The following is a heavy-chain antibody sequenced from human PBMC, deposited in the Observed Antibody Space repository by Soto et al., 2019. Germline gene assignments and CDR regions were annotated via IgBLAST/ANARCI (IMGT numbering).Heavy chain of an antibody. CDR2: IYYSGST. CDR1: GGSISSGGYY. J-gene: IGHJ4*02. D-gene: IGHD3-22*01. CDR3: ARAPRDSSGYPQYYFDY. Sequence: SETLSLTCTVSGGSISSGGYYWSWIRQHPGKGLEWIGYIYYSGSTYYNPSLKSRVTMTRDTSISTAYMELSRLRSDDTAVYYCARAPRDSSGYPQYYFDYWGQGTLVTVSS. V-gene: IGHV4-31*03.